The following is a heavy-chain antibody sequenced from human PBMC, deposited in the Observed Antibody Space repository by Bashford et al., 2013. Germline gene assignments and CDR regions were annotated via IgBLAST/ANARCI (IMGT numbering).Heavy chain of an antibody. D-gene: IGHD5-12*01. Sequence: VLCLGSLRLSCVGDGFNFGDYALTWVRQAPGKGLEWLSTINASGGRTYYLKSVKGRFIMSRDHSKSTVFLQMNGLSAGDTAIYYCARCNSAYAEGSFDYWGQGDPGHRLL. CDR3: ARCNSAYAEGSFDY. V-gene: IGHV3-23*01. J-gene: IGHJ4*03. CDR2: INASGGRT. CDR1: GFNFGDYA.